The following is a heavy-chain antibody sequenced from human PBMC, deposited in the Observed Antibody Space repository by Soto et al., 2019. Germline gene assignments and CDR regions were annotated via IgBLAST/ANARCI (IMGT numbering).Heavy chain of an antibody. V-gene: IGHV4-34*01. D-gene: IGHD2-2*01. CDR1: GGSFSGYY. J-gene: IGHJ6*03. CDR2: INHSGST. CDR3: ARGVPAAMVQFYYYYMDV. Sequence: SETLSLTCAVYGGSFSGYYWSWIRQPPGKGLEWMGEINHSGSTNYNPSLKSRVTISVDTSKNQFSLKLSSVTAADTAVYYCARGVPAAMVQFYYYYMDVWGKGTTVT.